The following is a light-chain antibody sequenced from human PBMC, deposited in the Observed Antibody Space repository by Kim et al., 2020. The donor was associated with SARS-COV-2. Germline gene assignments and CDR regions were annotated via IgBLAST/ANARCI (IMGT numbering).Light chain of an antibody. CDR3: QQYGSSRT. V-gene: IGKV3-20*01. CDR1: QRISTSY. Sequence: EIVLTQSPGTLSLSPGERLTLSCRASQRISTSYVACYQQRPGQAPRLLIHGTSSRASGIPDRFSGSGSGTDFTLTISRLEPEDFAVYYCQQYGSSRTFGQGTKVDIK. J-gene: IGKJ1*01. CDR2: GTS.